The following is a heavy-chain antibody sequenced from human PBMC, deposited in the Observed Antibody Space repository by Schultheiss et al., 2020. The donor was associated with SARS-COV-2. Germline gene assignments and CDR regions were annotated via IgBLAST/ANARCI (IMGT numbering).Heavy chain of an antibody. CDR1: GFTFSSYT. CDR3: ARDGFQDWTQTGYYYMDV. CDR2: ISGSGGST. D-gene: IGHD3/OR15-3a*01. J-gene: IGHJ6*03. V-gene: IGHV3-23*01. Sequence: GGSLRLSCAASGFTFSSYTMNWVRQAPGKGLEWVSAISGSGGSTYYADSVKGRFTISRDNSKNTLYLQMNSLRAEDTAVYYCARDGFQDWTQTGYYYMDVWGKGTTVTVSS.